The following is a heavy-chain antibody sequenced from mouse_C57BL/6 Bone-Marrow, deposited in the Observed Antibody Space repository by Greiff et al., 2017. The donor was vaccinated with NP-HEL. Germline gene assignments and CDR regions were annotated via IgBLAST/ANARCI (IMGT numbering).Heavy chain of an antibody. Sequence: QVHVKQPGAELVKPGASVKVSCKASGYTFTSYWMHWVKQRPIQGLEWIGNIDPSDSETHYNQKFKDKATLTVDKSSSTAYMQLSSLTSEDSAVYYCARSGAQATAMDYWGQGTSVTVSS. J-gene: IGHJ4*01. D-gene: IGHD3-2*02. V-gene: IGHV1-52*01. CDR3: ARSGAQATAMDY. CDR1: GYTFTSYW. CDR2: IDPSDSET.